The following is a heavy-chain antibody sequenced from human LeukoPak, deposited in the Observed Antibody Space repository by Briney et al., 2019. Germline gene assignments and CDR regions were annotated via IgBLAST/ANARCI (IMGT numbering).Heavy chain of an antibody. J-gene: IGHJ4*02. V-gene: IGHV3-7*01. CDR3: ARDYSLNY. CDR1: GSTFSSHW. D-gene: IGHD2-21*01. Sequence: GGSLRLSCAASGSTFSSHWMSWVRQAPGKGLEWVANIKQDGSEKYYVDSVKGRFSISRDNAKNSLYLQMNSLRVEDTAVYYCARDYSLNYWGQGTLVTVSS. CDR2: IKQDGSEK.